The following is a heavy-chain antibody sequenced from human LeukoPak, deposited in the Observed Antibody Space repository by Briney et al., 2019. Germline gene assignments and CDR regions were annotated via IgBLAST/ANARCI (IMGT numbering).Heavy chain of an antibody. D-gene: IGHD6-19*01. CDR3: ARLEVAGNLRHFDY. Sequence: PSETLSLTCSVSGGSISSTYYYWGWIRQPPGKGLEWIGSVYYSALTHYNPSLESRVTISVDTSKNQFSLRLSSVTAADTAVYYCARLEVAGNLRHFDYWGQGTLVTVSS. J-gene: IGHJ4*02. CDR2: VYYSALT. CDR1: GGSISSTYYY. V-gene: IGHV4-39*01.